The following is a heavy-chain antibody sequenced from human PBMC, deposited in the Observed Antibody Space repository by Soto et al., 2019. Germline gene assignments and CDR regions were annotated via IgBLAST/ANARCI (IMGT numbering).Heavy chain of an antibody. D-gene: IGHD2-2*01. CDR3: AKGEVVAVYYYSTMDV. Sequence: GSLRLSCAASVFSFSSYAMSWVRQAPGKGLEWVSGISGSGGSTYYADSVKGRFTISRDNSKNTLYLQMNSLRAEDTAVYYCAKGEVVAVYYYSTMDVWGQGTTVTVSS. J-gene: IGHJ6*02. CDR2: ISGSGGST. V-gene: IGHV3-23*01. CDR1: VFSFSSYA.